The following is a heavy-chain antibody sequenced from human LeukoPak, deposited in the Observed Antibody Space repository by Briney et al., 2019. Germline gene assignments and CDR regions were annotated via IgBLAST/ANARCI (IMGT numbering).Heavy chain of an antibody. CDR3: AGDMTGTTLFDY. Sequence: PGGSLRLSCAASGFTFSGYEMSWVRHAPGKRLEWLSYISSRDNTIYYADSVKGRFTISRDNAKNSLYLQMTSLRTEDTAVYYCAGDMTGTTLFDYWGQGTLVTVSS. J-gene: IGHJ4*02. V-gene: IGHV3-48*03. D-gene: IGHD1-20*01. CDR1: GFTFSGYE. CDR2: ISSRDNTI.